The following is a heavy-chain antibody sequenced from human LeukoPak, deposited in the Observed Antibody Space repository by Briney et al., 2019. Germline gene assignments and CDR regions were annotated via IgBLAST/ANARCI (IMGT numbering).Heavy chain of an antibody. Sequence: SETLSLTCTVSGDSISTSNSYWGWIRQPPGKGLEWIGSIYYSGNTYYNPSLKSRVTISVDTSKNQFSLKLSSVTAADTAVYYCARDSYDYGDSKYFDYWGQGTLVTVSS. V-gene: IGHV4-39*07. J-gene: IGHJ4*02. CDR3: ARDSYDYGDSKYFDY. D-gene: IGHD4-17*01. CDR1: GDSISTSNSY. CDR2: IYYSGNT.